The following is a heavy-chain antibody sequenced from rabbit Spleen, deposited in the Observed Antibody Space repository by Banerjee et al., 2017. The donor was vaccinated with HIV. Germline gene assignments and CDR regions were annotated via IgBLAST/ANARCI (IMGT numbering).Heavy chain of an antibody. CDR2: INIGNGKT. CDR3: GRDVVAINGGNFKL. V-gene: IGHV1S45*01. Sequence: EQLVESGGGLVKPEGSLTLTCTASGVSLSDTDVMCWVRQAPGKGLEWIVCINIGNGKTGAASWAKGLFIMTRSSSTAATQQMTSRTAAATATYFSGRDVVAINGGNFKLWGPGTLVTVS. CDR1: GVSLSDTDV. D-gene: IGHD3-1*01. J-gene: IGHJ4*01.